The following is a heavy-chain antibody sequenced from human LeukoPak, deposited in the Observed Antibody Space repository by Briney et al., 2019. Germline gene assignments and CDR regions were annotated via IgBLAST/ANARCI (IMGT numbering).Heavy chain of an antibody. Sequence: SETLSLTCAVSGGSISSGGYSWSWIRQPPGKGLEWIGYIYHSGSTYYNPSLKSRVTISVDRSKNQFSLKLSSVTAADTAVYYCARGRRAPGSPGQPFDYWGQGTLVTVSS. J-gene: IGHJ4*02. CDR3: ARGRRAPGSPGQPFDY. CDR1: GGSISSGGYS. V-gene: IGHV4-30-2*01. CDR2: IYHSGST. D-gene: IGHD5-12*01.